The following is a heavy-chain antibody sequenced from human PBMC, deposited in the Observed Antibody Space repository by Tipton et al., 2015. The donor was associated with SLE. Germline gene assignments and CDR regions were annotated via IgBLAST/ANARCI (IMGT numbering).Heavy chain of an antibody. J-gene: IGHJ4*02. CDR2: IYTSGST. Sequence: TLSLTCTVSGGSISSYYWSWFRQPAGKGLEWIGHIYTSGSTNYNPSRTSRVTISVDTSKNQYSLRLTSVTAADTAVYYCAREEDTGTTSYWGQGTLVTVPS. CDR3: AREEDTGTTSY. V-gene: IGHV4-4*07. CDR1: GGSISSYY. D-gene: IGHD1-7*01.